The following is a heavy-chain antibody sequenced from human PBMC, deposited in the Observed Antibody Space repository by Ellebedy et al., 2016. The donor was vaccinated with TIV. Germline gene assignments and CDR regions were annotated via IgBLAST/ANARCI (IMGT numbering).Heavy chain of an antibody. CDR2: IIPILGIA. CDR1: GYTFASYG. D-gene: IGHD3-10*01. CDR3: ARGDYYGSGSFGGMDV. V-gene: IGHV1-69*04. Sequence: ALVKVSCKPSGYTFASYGITWVRQAPGQGLEWMGSIIPILGIANYAQKFQGRVTITADKSTSTAYMELSSLRSEDTAVYYCARGDYYGSGSFGGMDVWGQGTTVTVSS. J-gene: IGHJ6*02.